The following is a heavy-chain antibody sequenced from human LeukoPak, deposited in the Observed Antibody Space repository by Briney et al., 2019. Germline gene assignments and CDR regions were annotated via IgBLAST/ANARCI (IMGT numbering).Heavy chain of an antibody. V-gene: IGHV4-34*01. J-gene: IGHJ6*02. CDR2: INHSGST. CDR3: ARSSPENRYYYYYYGMDV. Sequence: SETLSLTCAVYGGSFSGYYWSWIRQPPGKGLEWIGEINHSGSTNYNPSLKSRVTISVDTSKNQFSLKLSSVTAADTAVYYCARSSPENRYYYYYYGMDVWGQGTTDTVSS. CDR1: GGSFSGYY. D-gene: IGHD6-13*01.